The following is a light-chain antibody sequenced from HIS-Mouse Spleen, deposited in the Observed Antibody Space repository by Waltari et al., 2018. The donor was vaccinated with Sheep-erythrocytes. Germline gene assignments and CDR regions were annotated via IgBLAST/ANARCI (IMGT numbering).Light chain of an antibody. CDR2: AAS. CDR3: QQSYSTPQFT. J-gene: IGKJ3*01. CDR1: QGISSY. V-gene: IGKV1-8*01. Sequence: AIRMTQSPSSLSASTGDRVTITCRASQGISSYLAWYQQKPGKAPKLLIYAASTLQSGFPSRFSGSGSGTDFTLTISSLQPEDFATYYCQQSYSTPQFTFGPGTKVDIK.